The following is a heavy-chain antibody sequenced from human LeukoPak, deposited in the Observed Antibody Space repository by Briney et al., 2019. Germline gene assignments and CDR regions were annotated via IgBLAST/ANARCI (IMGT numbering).Heavy chain of an antibody. CDR3: ARVGRGDGYNYDY. CDR1: GYTFTGYY. V-gene: IGHV1-2*06. J-gene: IGHJ4*02. CDR2: INPNSGGT. Sequence: ASVKVSCKASGYTFTGYYMHWLRQAPGQGLEWMGRINPNSGGTNYAQKFQGRVTITRDTSISTAYMELSRLRSDDTAVYYCARVGRGDGYNYDYWGQGTLVTVSS. D-gene: IGHD5-24*01.